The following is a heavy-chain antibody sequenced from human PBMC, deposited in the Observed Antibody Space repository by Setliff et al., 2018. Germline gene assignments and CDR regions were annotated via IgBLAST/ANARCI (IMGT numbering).Heavy chain of an antibody. J-gene: IGHJ4*02. CDR1: GYTFIDYG. Sequence: GASVKVSCKASGYTFIDYGVSWVRQAPGQGLEWVGWISPYTGKTYLALKFQDRVTLTADSSTTTAYLQLTNLRSDDTAIYFCSRLVRFCTRTSCQRLSGDEYWGQGALVTVSS. D-gene: IGHD2-2*01. CDR3: SRLVRFCTRTSCQRLSGDEY. V-gene: IGHV1-18*01. CDR2: ISPYTGKT.